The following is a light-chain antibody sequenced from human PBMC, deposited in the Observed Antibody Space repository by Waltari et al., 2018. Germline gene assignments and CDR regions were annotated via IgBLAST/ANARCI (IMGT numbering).Light chain of an antibody. V-gene: IGKV1-33*01. CDR1: QDISNY. CDR3: QQYDNLPLT. Sequence: DIQMTQSPSSLSASVGYRVTITCQASQDISNYLNWYQQKPGKAPKLLIYDASNLETGVPSRFSGSGSGTDFTFTISSLQPEDIATYYCQQYDNLPLTFGGGTKVAIK. J-gene: IGKJ4*01. CDR2: DAS.